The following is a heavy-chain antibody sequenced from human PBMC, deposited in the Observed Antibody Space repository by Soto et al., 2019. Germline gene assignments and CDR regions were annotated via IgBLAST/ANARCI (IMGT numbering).Heavy chain of an antibody. J-gene: IGHJ4*02. CDR3: TRASDYPTGYFEY. CDR1: RYNFINYY. CDR2: INPRDGTT. D-gene: IGHD4-17*01. Sequence: QVQLVQSGAEVKNPGASVRVSCKASRYNFINYYMHWVRQAPGQGLEWMGVINPRDGTTSYAQKFQGRVTMTSDTSTSVFYMEMTRLRSEDTAVYFCTRASDYPTGYFEYWGKGTPGSGSS. V-gene: IGHV1-46*01.